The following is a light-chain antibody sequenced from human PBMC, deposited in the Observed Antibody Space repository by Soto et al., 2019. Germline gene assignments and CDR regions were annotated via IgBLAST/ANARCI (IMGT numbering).Light chain of an antibody. J-gene: IGLJ2*01. CDR3: GTWDSSLSTVV. V-gene: IGLV1-51*02. CDR2: ENN. CDR1: SSNIGKNF. Sequence: QSVLTQPPSGSAAPGQRVTISCSGGSSNIGKNFVSWYQQVPRTAPKLLIYENNKRLAGIPDRFSGSQSGTSATLGITGLQTGDEADYYCGTWDSSLSTVVFGGGTKLTVL.